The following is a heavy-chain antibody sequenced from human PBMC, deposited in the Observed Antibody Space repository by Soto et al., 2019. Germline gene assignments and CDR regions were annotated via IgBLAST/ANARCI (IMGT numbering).Heavy chain of an antibody. CDR1: GFTFDDYA. CDR2: ISWNSGSI. CDR3: ARKGYCTSTNCYVDY. V-gene: IGHV3-9*01. J-gene: IGHJ4*02. D-gene: IGHD2-2*01. Sequence: EVQLVASGGGLVQPGRSLRLSCAASGFTFDDYAMHWVRQAPGKGLEWVSGISWNSGSIGYAESVKGRVTISRDNAKNTLFLQMNSLRAEDTALYYCARKGYCTSTNCYVDYWGQGTLVTVSS.